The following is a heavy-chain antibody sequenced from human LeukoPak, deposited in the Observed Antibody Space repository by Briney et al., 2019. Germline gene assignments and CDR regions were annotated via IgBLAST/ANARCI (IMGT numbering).Heavy chain of an antibody. V-gene: IGHV1-69*13. CDR2: ILPIFNTT. CDR1: GGTFSNSG. Sequence: PSVKVSCKASGGTFSNSGISWVRQAPGQGLEWVGGILPIFNTTNYAQKFQGRVTITADESTSTTYMELSGLTSEDTAVYFCGRIRAQSFWTVLFFDFWGQGTLVTVSS. J-gene: IGHJ4*02. D-gene: IGHD3/OR15-3a*01. CDR3: GRIRAQSFWTVLFFDF.